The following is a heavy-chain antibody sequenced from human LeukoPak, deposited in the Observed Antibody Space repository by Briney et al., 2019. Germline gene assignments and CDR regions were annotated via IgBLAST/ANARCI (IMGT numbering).Heavy chain of an antibody. J-gene: IGHJ3*02. Sequence: PSETLSLTCTVSGGSISSYYWSRIRQPPGKGLEWIGYIYYSGSTNYNPSLKSRVTISVDTSKNQFSLRLSSVTAADTAVYYCARERIPYSSSPGAFDIWGQGTMITVSS. D-gene: IGHD6-6*01. CDR3: ARERIPYSSSPGAFDI. V-gene: IGHV4-59*01. CDR1: GGSISSYY. CDR2: IYYSGST.